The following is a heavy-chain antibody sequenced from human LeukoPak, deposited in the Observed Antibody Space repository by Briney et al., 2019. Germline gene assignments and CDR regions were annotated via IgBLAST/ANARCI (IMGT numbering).Heavy chain of an antibody. V-gene: IGHV3-21*01. CDR3: ARVGGNWFDP. CDR1: GFTFSSYS. J-gene: IGHJ5*02. D-gene: IGHD3-16*01. CDR2: ISSSSSYI. Sequence: PGRSLRLSCAASGFTFSSYSMNWVRQAPGKGLEWVSSISSSSSYIYYADSVKGRFTISRDNAKNSLYLQMNSLRAEDTAVYYCARVGGNWFDPWGQGTLVTVSS.